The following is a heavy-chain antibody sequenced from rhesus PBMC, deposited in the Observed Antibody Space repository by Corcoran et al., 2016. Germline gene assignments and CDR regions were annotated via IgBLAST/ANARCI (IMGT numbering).Heavy chain of an antibody. Sequence: QLQLQESGPGLVKPSETLSLTCAVSGGSISSNYWTWIRQPPGKGLEWIGRISGSGGSTDYNPSRKGRVTISTDTSKNQFSLKLTSVTAADTAVYYCARAERMWCFDYWGQGVLVTVSS. V-gene: IGHV4-173*01. CDR1: GGSISSNY. CDR3: ARAERMWCFDY. D-gene: IGHD2-39*01. J-gene: IGHJ4*01. CDR2: ISGSGGST.